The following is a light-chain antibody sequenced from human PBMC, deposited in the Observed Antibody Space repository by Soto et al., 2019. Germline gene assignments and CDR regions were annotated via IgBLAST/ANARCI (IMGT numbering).Light chain of an antibody. J-gene: IGLJ3*02. V-gene: IGLV2-14*01. Sequence: QSALTQPASVSGSPGQSITISCTGTSSDVGGYNYVSWYQQHPGQAPKLMIYDVSNRPSGVSNRFSGPKSGNTSSLTISGLRAEEYDEYYCSSSTRSSTLLVFGGGTKLTVL. CDR3: SSSTRSSTLLV. CDR1: SSDVGGYNY. CDR2: DVS.